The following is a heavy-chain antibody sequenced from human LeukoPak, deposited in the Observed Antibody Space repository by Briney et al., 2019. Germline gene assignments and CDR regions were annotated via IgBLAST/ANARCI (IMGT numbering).Heavy chain of an antibody. V-gene: IGHV3-21*01. J-gene: IGHJ4*02. D-gene: IGHD2-2*01. CDR3: ARDLVPADALDY. CDR1: GFTFSSYS. CDR2: ISSSSSYI. Sequence: GGSLRLSCAASGFTFSSYSMNWVRQAPGKGLEWVSSISSSSSYIYYADSVKGRFTISRDNAKNSLYLQMNSLRAEDTAVYYCARDLVPADALDYWGQGTLVTLSS.